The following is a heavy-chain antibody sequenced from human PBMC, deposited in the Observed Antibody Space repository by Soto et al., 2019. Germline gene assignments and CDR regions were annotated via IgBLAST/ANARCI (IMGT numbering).Heavy chain of an antibody. J-gene: IGHJ4*02. CDR1: GGSISSGGYY. Sequence: SETLSLTCTVSGGSISSGGYYWSWIRQHPGKGLEWIGYIYYSGSTYYKPSLKSRVTISVDTSKNQFSLKLSSVTAADTAVYYCASMPVQYYDFWSGYSTYFDYWGQGTLVTVSS. V-gene: IGHV4-31*03. CDR3: ASMPVQYYDFWSGYSTYFDY. CDR2: IYYSGST. D-gene: IGHD3-3*01.